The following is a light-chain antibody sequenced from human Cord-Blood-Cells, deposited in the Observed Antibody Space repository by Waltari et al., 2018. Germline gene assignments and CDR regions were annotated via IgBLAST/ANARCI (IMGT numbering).Light chain of an antibody. J-gene: IGKJ1*01. V-gene: IGKV4-1*01. Sequence: DIVMTKSPDSLAVSLGGRATTPCTSSQSGLYSSNNKNYLAWYQQKPGQPPKLLIYWASTRESGVPDRFSGSGSGTDFTLTISSLQAEDVAVYYCQQYYSTPPTFGQGTKVEIK. CDR2: WAS. CDR3: QQYYSTPPT. CDR1: QSGLYSSNNKNY.